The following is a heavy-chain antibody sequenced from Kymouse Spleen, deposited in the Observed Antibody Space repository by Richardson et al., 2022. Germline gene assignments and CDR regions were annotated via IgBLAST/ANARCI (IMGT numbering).Heavy chain of an antibody. Sequence: QLQLQESGPGLVKPSETLSLTCTVSGGSISSSSYYWGWIRQPPGKGLEWIGSIYYSGSTYYNPSLKSRVTISVDTSKNQFSLKLSSVTAADTAVYYCARQRGIAVAGSNLDYWGQGTLVTVSS. CDR3: ARQRGIAVAGSNLDY. D-gene: IGHD6-19*01. CDR1: GGSISSSSYY. V-gene: IGHV4-39*01. CDR2: IYYSGST. J-gene: IGHJ4*02.